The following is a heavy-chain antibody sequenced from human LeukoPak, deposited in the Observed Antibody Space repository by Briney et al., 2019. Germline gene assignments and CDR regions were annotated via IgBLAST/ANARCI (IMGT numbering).Heavy chain of an antibody. V-gene: IGHV1-18*01. CDR1: GYSFTSNV. D-gene: IGHD6-19*01. J-gene: IGHJ3*02. CDR2: ISAYNGNT. Sequence: ASVKVSCKASGYSFTSNVISWVRQAPGQGLEWMGWISAYNGNTNYAQKLQGRVAMTTDTSTSTAYMELRSLRSDDTAVYYCARFGLGKHIEVAGIPFDIWGQGTMVTVSS. CDR3: ARFGLGKHIEVAGIPFDI.